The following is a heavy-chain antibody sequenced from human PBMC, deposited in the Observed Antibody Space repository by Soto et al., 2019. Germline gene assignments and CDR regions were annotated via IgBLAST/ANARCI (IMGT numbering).Heavy chain of an antibody. D-gene: IGHD3-10*01. CDR3: AKDRNHYGSGSYFDY. CDR2: ISGSADST. Sequence: EVPLLESGGGLVQPGGSLRVSCAASGFAFNIYAMSWVRQAPGKGLEWVSVISGSADSTNYADSVKGRFTISRDNSKNTVYLQMNSLRVEDTAVYYCAKDRNHYGSGSYFDYWGQGTLVTVSS. CDR1: GFAFNIYA. V-gene: IGHV3-23*01. J-gene: IGHJ4*02.